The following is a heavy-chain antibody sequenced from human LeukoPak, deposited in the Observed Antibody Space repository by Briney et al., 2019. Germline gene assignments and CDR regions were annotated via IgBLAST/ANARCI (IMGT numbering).Heavy chain of an antibody. D-gene: IGHD2-15*01. CDR2: IYHSGST. Sequence: LRLSCAASGFTFSNYGMNWVRQAPGKGLEWIGYIYHSGSTYYNPSLKSRVTISVDRSKNQFSLKLSSVTAADTAVYYCARVSGLPLYEGIDYWGQGTLVTVSS. V-gene: IGHV4-30-2*01. CDR1: GFTFSNYG. J-gene: IGHJ4*02. CDR3: ARVSGLPLYEGIDY.